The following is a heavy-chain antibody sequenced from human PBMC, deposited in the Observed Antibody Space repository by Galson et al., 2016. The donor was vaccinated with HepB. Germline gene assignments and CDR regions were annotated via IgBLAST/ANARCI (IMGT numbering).Heavy chain of an antibody. CDR2: ISGGGTNT. Sequence: SLRLSCAASGFSFSNYAMSWVRQAPGQGLEWVSSISGGGTNTYYSASARGRFTISRDNSKNTVYLQMNSLRVEDTAMYYCARGGSGPYSWDYWGQGTLVTVSS. D-gene: IGHD2-15*01. CDR3: ARGGSGPYSWDY. CDR1: GFSFSNYA. J-gene: IGHJ4*02. V-gene: IGHV3-23*01.